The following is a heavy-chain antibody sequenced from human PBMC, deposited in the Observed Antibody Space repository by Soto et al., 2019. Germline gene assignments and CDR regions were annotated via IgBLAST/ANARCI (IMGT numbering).Heavy chain of an antibody. D-gene: IGHD3-10*01. CDR2: INHSGST. J-gene: IGHJ4*02. CDR1: GGSFSGYY. CDR3: ARFRGVRGVRPYYFDY. Sequence: PSETLSLTCAVYGGSFSGYYWSWIRQPPGKGLEWIGEINHSGSTNYNPSLKSRVTISVDTSKNQFSLKLSSVTAADTAVYYCARFRGVRGVRPYYFDYWGQGTLVTVSS. V-gene: IGHV4-34*01.